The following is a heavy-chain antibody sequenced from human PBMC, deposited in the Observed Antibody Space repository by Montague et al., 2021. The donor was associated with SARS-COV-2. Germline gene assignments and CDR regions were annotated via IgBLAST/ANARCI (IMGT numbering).Heavy chain of an antibody. CDR2: ITYRGST. J-gene: IGHJ4*02. D-gene: IGHD1-26*01. CDR3: ARGGMYLSY. Sequence: SETLSLTCTVSADSITNEYWTWIRQSPGKGLEWIGHITYRGSTTYNPSLKSRVTTSIDTSKNQFSLILKSVTAADTAVYYCARGGMYLSYWGQGTLVTVSS. V-gene: IGHV4-59*13. CDR1: ADSITNEY.